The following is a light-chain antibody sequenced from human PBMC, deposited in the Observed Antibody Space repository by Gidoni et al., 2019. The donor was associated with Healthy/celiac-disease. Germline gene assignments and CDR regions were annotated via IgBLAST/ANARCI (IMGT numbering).Light chain of an antibody. V-gene: IGKV2-28*01. CDR3: MQALQTPWT. CDR2: LGS. J-gene: IGKJ1*01. Sequence: DSVMTQSPLSLPVTPGEPASISCRSSQSLLHSNGYNYLDWYLQKPGQSPQLLIYLGSNRASGVPDRFSGSGSGTDFPLKISRVEAEDVGVYYCMQALQTPWTFGQGTKVEIQ. CDR1: QSLLHSNGYNY.